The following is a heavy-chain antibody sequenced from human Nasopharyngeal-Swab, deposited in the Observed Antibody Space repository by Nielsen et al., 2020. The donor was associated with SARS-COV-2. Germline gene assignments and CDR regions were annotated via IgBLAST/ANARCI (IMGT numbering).Heavy chain of an antibody. V-gene: IGHV3-30*04. D-gene: IGHD1-26*01. CDR2: ISYDGSNK. CDR3: ARVLGGSYYAAFDI. Sequence: GESLKISCAASGFTFSSYAMHWVRQAPGKGLEWVAVISYDGSNKYYADSVKGRFTISRDNSKNTLYLQMNSLRAEDTAVYYCARVLGGSYYAAFDIWGQGTMVTASS. J-gene: IGHJ3*02. CDR1: GFTFSSYA.